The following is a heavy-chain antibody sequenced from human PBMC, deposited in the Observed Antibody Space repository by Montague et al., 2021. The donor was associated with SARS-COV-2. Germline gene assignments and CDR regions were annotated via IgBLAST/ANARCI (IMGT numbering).Heavy chain of an antibody. V-gene: IGHV4-34*01. CDR1: GGSFSGYY. J-gene: IGHJ4*02. Sequence: SETLSLTCAVYGGSFSGYYWSWIRQPPGKGLEWIGEIIHSGSTNYNPPLKSRVTISVDTSKNQFSLKLSSVTAADTAVYYCARGYQLRFLEWSSRQSTFDYWGQGTLVTVSS. CDR2: IIHSGST. D-gene: IGHD3-3*01. CDR3: ARGYQLRFLEWSSRQSTFDY.